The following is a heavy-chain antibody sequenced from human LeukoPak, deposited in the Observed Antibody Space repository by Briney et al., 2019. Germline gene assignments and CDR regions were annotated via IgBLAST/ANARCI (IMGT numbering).Heavy chain of an antibody. Sequence: SETLSLTCAVYGGSFSGYYWSWIRQPPGKGLEWIGEINHSGSTNYNPSLKSRVTISVDTSKNQFSLKLSSVTAADTAVYYCASVSRHFDSSGYQTHAFDIWGQGTMVTVSS. J-gene: IGHJ3*02. D-gene: IGHD3-22*01. CDR1: GGSFSGYY. CDR2: INHSGST. V-gene: IGHV4-34*01. CDR3: ASVSRHFDSSGYQTHAFDI.